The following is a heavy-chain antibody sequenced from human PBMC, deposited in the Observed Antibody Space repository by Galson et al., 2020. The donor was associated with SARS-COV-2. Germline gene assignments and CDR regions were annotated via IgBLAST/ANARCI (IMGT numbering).Heavy chain of an antibody. CDR1: GYTFTSYG. D-gene: IGHD6-19*01. J-gene: IGHJ5*02. V-gene: IGHV1-18*04. CDR2: LSAYNGNT. Sequence: ASVKVSCKASGYTFTSYGISWVRQAPGQGLEWMGWLSAYNGNTNYAQKLQGRVTMTTDTSTSTAYMELRSLRSDDTAVYYCARETNYGSGSYNWFDPWGQGTLVTVSS. CDR3: ARETNYGSGSYNWFDP.